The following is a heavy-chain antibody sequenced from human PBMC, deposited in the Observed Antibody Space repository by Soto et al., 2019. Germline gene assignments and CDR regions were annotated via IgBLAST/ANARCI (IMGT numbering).Heavy chain of an antibody. CDR1: GGTFSSYA. D-gene: IGHD4-17*01. J-gene: IGHJ5*02. Sequence: ASVKVSCKASGGTFSSYAISWVRQAPGQGLEWMGGIIPIFGTANYAQKFQGRVTITADESTSTAYMELSSLRSEDTAMYYCARVPLVTTVTPAFDPWGQGTLVTVSS. CDR3: ARVPLVTTVTPAFDP. V-gene: IGHV1-69*13. CDR2: IIPIFGTA.